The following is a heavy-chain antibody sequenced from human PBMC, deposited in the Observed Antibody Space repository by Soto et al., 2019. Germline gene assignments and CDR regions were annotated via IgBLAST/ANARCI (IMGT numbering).Heavy chain of an antibody. CDR3: TTGGARYTGEIDY. CDR2: IKSKTGGGTS. Sequence: EVQLVESGGDLVKPGESLRLSCAASGFTFSNVCMNWVLQAPGKGLEWVGRIKSKTGGGTSVYAAPVKGRFTISRDDSKNTLYLEMNSLKTEDTAVYYCTTGGARYTGEIDYWGQGTLVTVSS. J-gene: IGHJ4*02. V-gene: IGHV3-15*07. D-gene: IGHD3-9*01. CDR1: GFTFSNVC.